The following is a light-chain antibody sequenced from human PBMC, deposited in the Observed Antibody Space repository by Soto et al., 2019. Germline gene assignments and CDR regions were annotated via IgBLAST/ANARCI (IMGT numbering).Light chain of an antibody. CDR2: LNN. CDR1: SPSIAGNT. V-gene: IGLV1-44*01. J-gene: IGLJ2*01. CDR3: AAWDDNLHGPI. Sequence: QSALTQPPSASGTPGQRVTISCSVSSPSIAGNTVNWYQHVPGTAPKLLIYLNNQRPSGVPDRFSGSKSGTSASLAISALQSEDEAAYYCAAWDDNLHGPIFGGGTKLTVL.